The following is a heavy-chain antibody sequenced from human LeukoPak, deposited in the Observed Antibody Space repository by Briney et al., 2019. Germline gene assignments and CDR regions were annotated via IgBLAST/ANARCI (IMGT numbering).Heavy chain of an antibody. Sequence: NPSETLSLTCTVSGGSIGHYYWTWIRQPAGKGLEWIGRIYTSGSTRCNPSLKSRVTMSVDTSKNQFSLKLSSVTAADTALYYCARDPSSFGGRFDPWGQGTLVAVSS. V-gene: IGHV4-4*07. CDR2: IYTSGST. J-gene: IGHJ5*02. D-gene: IGHD3-10*01. CDR3: ARDPSSFGGRFDP. CDR1: GGSIGHYY.